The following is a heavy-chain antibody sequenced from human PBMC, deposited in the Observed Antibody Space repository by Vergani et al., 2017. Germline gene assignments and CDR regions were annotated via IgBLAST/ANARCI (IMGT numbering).Heavy chain of an antibody. J-gene: IGHJ6*03. CDR2: ISSSSSTI. Sequence: VQLVESGGGVVQPGRSLRLSCAASGFTFSSYAMHWVRQAPGKGLEWVSYISSSSSTIYYADSVKGRFTISRDNAKNSLCLQMNSLRAEDTAVYYCARGSTYCSSTSCYYHYYMDVWGKGTTVTVSS. CDR3: ARGSTYCSSTSCYYHYYMDV. V-gene: IGHV3-48*01. CDR1: GFTFSSYA. D-gene: IGHD2-2*01.